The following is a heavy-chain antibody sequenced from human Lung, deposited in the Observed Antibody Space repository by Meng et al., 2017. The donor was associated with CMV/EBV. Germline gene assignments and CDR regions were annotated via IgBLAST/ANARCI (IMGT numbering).Heavy chain of an antibody. J-gene: IGHJ4*02. V-gene: IGHV4-38-2*02. Sequence: SETLSLTCTVSGYSINSGYYWCWMRQPPGKGLEWIWSVYTSRTTYYNPSLKSRVNISLETSKNQFSLKLSSVTAADTAVYYCARGFHGTVDYWGQGTLGXVSS. CDR2: VYTSRTT. CDR1: GYSINSGYY. CDR3: ARGFHGTVDY.